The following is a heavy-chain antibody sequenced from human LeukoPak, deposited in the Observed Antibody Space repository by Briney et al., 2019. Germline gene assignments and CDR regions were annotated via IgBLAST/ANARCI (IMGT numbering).Heavy chain of an antibody. CDR1: GGSFSGYY. J-gene: IGHJ3*02. CDR2: INHSGST. V-gene: IGHV4-34*01. D-gene: IGHD1-14*01. CDR3: AKGRRGSKAFDI. Sequence: SETLSLTCAVYGGSFSGYYWSWIRQPPGKGLEWIGEINHSGSTNYNPSLKSRVTISVDTSKNQFSLKLSSVTAADTAVYYFAKGRRGSKAFDIWGKGKMVTVSS.